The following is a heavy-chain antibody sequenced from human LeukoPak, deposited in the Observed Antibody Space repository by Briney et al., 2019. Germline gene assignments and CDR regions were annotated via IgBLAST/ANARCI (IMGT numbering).Heavy chain of an antibody. D-gene: IGHD3-10*01. CDR3: ARGVTMIRGAVMYPYFFDF. CDR1: GFTFGDFF. CDR2: INRDGSEK. V-gene: IGHV3-7*03. Sequence: GGSLRLSCAASGFTFGDFFMSWVRQAPGKGLEWVANINRDGSEKFHVDSVRGRFTISRDNAKNALFLQMHSLRADDTAMYFCARGVTMIRGAVMYPYFFDFWGRGTRVTVSS. J-gene: IGHJ4*02.